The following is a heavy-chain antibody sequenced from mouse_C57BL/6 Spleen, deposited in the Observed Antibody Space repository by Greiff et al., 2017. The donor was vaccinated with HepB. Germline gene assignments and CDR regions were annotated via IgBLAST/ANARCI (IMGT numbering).Heavy chain of an antibody. Sequence: QVQLQQSGAELVRPGTSVKVSCKASGYAFTNYLIEWVKQRPGQGLEWIGVINPGSGGTNYNEKFKGKATLTADKSSSTAYMQLSSLTSEDSAVYFCARYGYDGYLAYWGQGTLVTVSA. CDR2: INPGSGGT. CDR3: ARYGYDGYLAY. D-gene: IGHD2-3*01. J-gene: IGHJ3*01. V-gene: IGHV1-54*01. CDR1: GYAFTNYL.